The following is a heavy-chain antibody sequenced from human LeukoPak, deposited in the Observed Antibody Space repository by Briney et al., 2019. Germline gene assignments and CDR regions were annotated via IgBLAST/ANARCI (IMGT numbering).Heavy chain of an antibody. D-gene: IGHD3-3*01. CDR1: GGSISSGSYY. CDR3: PGGSTWSGYYRYYFDY. J-gene: IGHJ4*02. Sequence: PSETLSLTCTVSGGSISSGSYYWSWIRQPAGKGLEWIGRIYTSGSTNYNPSLKSRVTISVDTSKNQSSLKLSSVTAADTAVYYCPGGSTWSGYYRYYFDYWGQGTLVTVSS. CDR2: IYTSGST. V-gene: IGHV4-61*02.